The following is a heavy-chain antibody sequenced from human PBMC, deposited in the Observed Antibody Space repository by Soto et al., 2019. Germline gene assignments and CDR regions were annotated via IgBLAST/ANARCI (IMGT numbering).Heavy chain of an antibody. CDR3: ATQPAAKDNFDS. Sequence: PSETRSPTGPVSGGSFGGSSYSWGWMRQPPGKGLEGIGTLTSSGPTHYNPSHTSPVTISVDTSKNQASLKLTSVNATDTDVYYCATQPAAKDNFDSWGQGTPVTVSP. D-gene: IGHD2-2*01. J-gene: IGHJ4*02. CDR2: LTSSGPT. V-gene: IGHV4-39*01. CDR1: GGSFGGSSYS.